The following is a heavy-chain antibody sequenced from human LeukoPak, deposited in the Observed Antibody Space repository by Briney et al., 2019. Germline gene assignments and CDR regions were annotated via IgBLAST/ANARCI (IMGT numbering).Heavy chain of an antibody. CDR2: ISGSGGST. CDR1: GFIFSNYA. D-gene: IGHD5-12*01. J-gene: IGHJ4*02. Sequence: GGSLRLSCAASGFIFSNYAMGWVRQAPGKGLEWVSAISGSGGSTYYADSVKGRFTISRDNSKNTLYLQMNSLRVEDTAVYCCAGDHGGYEGYSDYWGQGTLVTVSS. CDR3: AGDHGGYEGYSDY. V-gene: IGHV3-23*01.